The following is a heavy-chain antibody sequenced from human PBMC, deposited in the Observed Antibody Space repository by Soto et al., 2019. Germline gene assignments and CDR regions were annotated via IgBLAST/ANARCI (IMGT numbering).Heavy chain of an antibody. CDR3: ARDLEYDFYDF. Sequence: QVQLVQSGAEVKKPGASVKISCKASGYTFSSYYMYWVRQAPRQGLEWMGTSNPDGSTRYAQKFHRRVNMTRDTSSSTFYMELSSLTSEDTAVYYCARDLEYDFYDFWGQGTLVTVSS. D-gene: IGHD3-3*01. V-gene: IGHV1-46*01. CDR1: GYTFSSYY. CDR2: SNPDGST. J-gene: IGHJ4*02.